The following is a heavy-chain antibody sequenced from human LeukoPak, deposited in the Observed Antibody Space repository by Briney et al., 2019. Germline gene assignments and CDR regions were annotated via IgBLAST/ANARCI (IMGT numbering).Heavy chain of an antibody. D-gene: IGHD3-10*01. CDR1: GYTFTTYD. J-gene: IGHJ5*02. Sequence: ASVKVSCKASGYTFTTYDINWVRQVTGQGLEWMGWMNPNSGNTGYAQKIQGGVTMTRNTSINTAYMELSSLRSEDTAVYYCARGPSRDYGSGSSWFDPWGQGTLVTVSS. CDR3: ARGPSRDYGSGSSWFDP. V-gene: IGHV1-8*01. CDR2: MNPNSGNT.